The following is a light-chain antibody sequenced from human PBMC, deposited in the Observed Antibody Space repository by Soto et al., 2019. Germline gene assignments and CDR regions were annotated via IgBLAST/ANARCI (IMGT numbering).Light chain of an antibody. CDR1: SSDVGSYNL. CDR3: CSYAGSSTVG. CDR2: EGS. V-gene: IGLV2-23*01. Sequence: QSALTQPASVSGSPGQSITISCTGTSSDVGSYNLVSWYQQHPGKAPKLMIYEGSKRPSGVSNRFSVSKSGNTASLTISGLQAEDDADYYCCSYAGSSTVGFGGGTKLTV. J-gene: IGLJ2*01.